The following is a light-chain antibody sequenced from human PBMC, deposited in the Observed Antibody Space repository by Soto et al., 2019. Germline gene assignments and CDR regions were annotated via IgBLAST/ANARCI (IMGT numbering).Light chain of an antibody. J-gene: IGLJ3*02. V-gene: IGLV2-14*01. CDR2: EVS. CDR3: SSYTRTSTLGV. CDR1: ATDIGNYNY. Sequence: QSALTQPASVSGSPGQSITISCTGTATDIGNYNYVSWYQQHPGKAPKLIIFEVSHRPSGVSTRFSGSKSGNTASLSISGLQVGDEADYYCSSYTRTSTLGVFGGGTQLTVL.